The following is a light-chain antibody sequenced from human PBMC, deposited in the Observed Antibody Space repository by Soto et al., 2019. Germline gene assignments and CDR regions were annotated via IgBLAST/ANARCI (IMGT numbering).Light chain of an antibody. J-gene: IGLJ3*02. CDR1: SSNIGSNY. Sequence: QSVLTQPPSASVTPGQRVTISCSGSSSNIGSNYVYWYQQLPGTAPQLLIYRNNQRPSGVPDRFSGSKSGTSASLAISGLRSEDEANYYCAAWDDSLSGVVFGGGTKLTVL. CDR2: RNN. CDR3: AAWDDSLSGVV. V-gene: IGLV1-47*01.